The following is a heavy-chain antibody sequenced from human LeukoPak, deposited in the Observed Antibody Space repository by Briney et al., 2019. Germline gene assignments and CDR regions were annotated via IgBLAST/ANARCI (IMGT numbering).Heavy chain of an antibody. CDR1: GFTFSSYA. CDR2: ISGSGGST. CDR3: AKDPNSGSYYPYYFDY. Sequence: GGSLRLSCAASGFTFSSYAMSWVRQAPGKGLEWVSAISGSGGSTYYADSVKGRFTISRDNSKNTLYLQMNSLRAEDTAVYYCAKDPNSGSYYPYYFDYWGQGTLVTVXS. D-gene: IGHD1-26*01. V-gene: IGHV3-23*01. J-gene: IGHJ4*02.